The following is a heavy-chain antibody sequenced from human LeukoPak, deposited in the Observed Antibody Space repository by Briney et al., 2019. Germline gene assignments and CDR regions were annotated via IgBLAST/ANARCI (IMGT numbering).Heavy chain of an antibody. CDR2: INWDGDIT. D-gene: IGHD1-26*01. CDR1: GFTFDDYT. Sequence: GGSLRLSCAASGFTFDDYTMHWVRQPPGKGLEWVSLINWDGDITEYADSVKGRFTISRDNAKNSLYLQMNSLRAEDTAVYYCARSRNSGPAPFDYWGQGTLVTVSS. J-gene: IGHJ4*02. CDR3: ARSRNSGPAPFDY. V-gene: IGHV3-43*01.